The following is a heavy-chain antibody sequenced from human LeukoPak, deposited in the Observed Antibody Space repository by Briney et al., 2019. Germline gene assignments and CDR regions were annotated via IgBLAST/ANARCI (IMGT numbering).Heavy chain of an antibody. CDR1: GGTFSSYA. CDR3: ARDRCSSTSCQTSYYYGMDV. V-gene: IGHV1-69*13. Sequence: SVKVSCKASGGTFSSYAISWVRQAPGQGLEWMGGIIPIFGTANYVQKFQGRVTITADESTSTAYMELSSLRSEDTAVYYCARDRCSSTSCQTSYYYGMDVWGQGTTVTVSS. D-gene: IGHD2-2*01. J-gene: IGHJ6*02. CDR2: IIPIFGTA.